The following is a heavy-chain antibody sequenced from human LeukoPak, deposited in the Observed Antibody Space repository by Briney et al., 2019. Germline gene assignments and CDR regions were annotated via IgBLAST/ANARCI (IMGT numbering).Heavy chain of an antibody. V-gene: IGHV4-34*01. CDR2: INHSGST. J-gene: IGHJ6*03. Sequence: SETLSLTCAVYGGSFSGYYWSWIRPPPGKGLEWIGEINHSGSTNYNPSLKSRVTISVDTSKNQFSLKLGSVTAADTAVYYCARGGNSYGYEYYYYYYMDVWGKGTTVTVSS. CDR3: ARGGNSYGYEYYYYYYMDV. D-gene: IGHD5-18*01. CDR1: GGSFSGYY.